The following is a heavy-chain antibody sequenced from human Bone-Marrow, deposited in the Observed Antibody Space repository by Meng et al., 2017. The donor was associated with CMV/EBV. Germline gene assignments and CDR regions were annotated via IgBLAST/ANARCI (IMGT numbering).Heavy chain of an antibody. V-gene: IGHV4-59*01. CDR1: GGAISTYY. D-gene: IGHD6-25*01. J-gene: IGHJ4*02. CDR3: TRDTGTAAAPDY. Sequence: GSLRLSCTVSGGAISTYYWSWIRQPPGKGLEWIGYIYHTGSTNYNPSLKSRVTISVDTSKNQFSPNLSSVTAADTAVYYCTRDTGTAAAPDYWGPGTLVTVSS. CDR2: IYHTGST.